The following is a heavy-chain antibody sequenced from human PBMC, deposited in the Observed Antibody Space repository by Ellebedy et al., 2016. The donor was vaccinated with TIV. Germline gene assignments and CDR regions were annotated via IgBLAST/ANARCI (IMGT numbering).Heavy chain of an antibody. CDR3: ASGYDFWSGYMAAGFDP. Sequence: GESLKISCAASGFTFSSYSMNWVRPAPGKGLEWVSSISSSSSYIYYADSVKGRFTISRDNAKNSLYLQMNSLRAEDTAVYYCASGYDFWSGYMAAGFDPWGQGTLVTVSS. D-gene: IGHD3-3*01. J-gene: IGHJ5*02. CDR1: GFTFSSYS. V-gene: IGHV3-21*01. CDR2: ISSSSSYI.